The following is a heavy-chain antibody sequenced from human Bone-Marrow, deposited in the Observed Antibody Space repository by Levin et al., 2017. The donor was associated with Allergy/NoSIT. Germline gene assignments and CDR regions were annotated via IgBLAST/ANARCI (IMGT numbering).Heavy chain of an antibody. D-gene: IGHD6-13*01. CDR2: ISSRGTTM. J-gene: IGHJ4*02. V-gene: IGHV3-11*04. Sequence: GESLKISCAASGFTLSDYYMSWIRQAPGKGLEWVSYISSRGTTMYLADSVKGRFTISRDNVKKSLFLQMNSLRGEDTAVYYCAREGSWSSTWLGNYYFDCWGQGTLVTVSS. CDR1: GFTLSDYY. CDR3: AREGSWSSTWLGNYYFDC.